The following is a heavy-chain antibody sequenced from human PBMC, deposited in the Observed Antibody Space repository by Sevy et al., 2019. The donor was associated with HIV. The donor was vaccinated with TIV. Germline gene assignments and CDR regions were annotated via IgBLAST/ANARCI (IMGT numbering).Heavy chain of an antibody. CDR2: ISGNDGST. V-gene: IGHV1-18*01. D-gene: IGHD3-22*01. CDR3: VRDANYDSESSGYPFDD. J-gene: IGHJ4*02. CDR1: GYTFVTYG. Sequence: ASVKVSCKTSGYTFVTYGISWVRHVPGQGPQWMGWISGNDGSTREAQIFQDRVTMTTDRTTSTAYMEVRRLRSDDTAVYYCVRDANYDSESSGYPFDDWGQGTLVTVSS.